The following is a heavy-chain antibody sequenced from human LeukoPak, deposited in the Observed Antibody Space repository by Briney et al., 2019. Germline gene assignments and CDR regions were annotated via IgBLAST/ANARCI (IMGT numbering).Heavy chain of an antibody. Sequence: GGSLRLSCAASGFTFSSYWMHWVRQAPGKGLVWVSRINSDGSSTSYADSVKGRFTISRDNAKNTLYLQMNSLRAEDTAVYYCARGGVVVPAAPPKTYYYSMDVWGKGTTVTVSS. J-gene: IGHJ6*04. CDR2: INSDGSST. D-gene: IGHD2-2*01. CDR3: ARGGVVVPAAPPKTYYYSMDV. CDR1: GFTFSSYW. V-gene: IGHV3-74*01.